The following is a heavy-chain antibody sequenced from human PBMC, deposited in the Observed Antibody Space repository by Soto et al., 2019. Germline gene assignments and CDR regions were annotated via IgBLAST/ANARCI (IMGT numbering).Heavy chain of an antibody. D-gene: IGHD6-6*01. CDR2: NYYSGIT. CDR1: GGSISSGGYY. Sequence: QVQLQESGPGLVKPSQTLSLTCTVSGGSISSGGYYWTWIRQHPGKGLEWIGYNYYSGITYYNPSLKSRVTFSLATSKNQFPLKLSSVTAADTAVYYCARGSSIAGLYYGMDVWGQGTTVTVSS. J-gene: IGHJ6*02. CDR3: ARGSSIAGLYYGMDV. V-gene: IGHV4-31*03.